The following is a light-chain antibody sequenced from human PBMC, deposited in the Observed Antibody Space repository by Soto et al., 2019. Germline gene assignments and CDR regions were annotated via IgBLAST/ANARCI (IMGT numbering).Light chain of an antibody. CDR1: SSDIGGYNY. CDR2: EVN. Sequence: QSALTQPPSASGPPGQSVTISCTGTSSDIGGYNYVSWYQHHPGKAPELMIYEVNKRPSGVPDRFSGSKSGNTASLTVSRLQAEDEADYYCSSYAGSNNFVFGTGTKVIVL. V-gene: IGLV2-8*01. CDR3: SSYAGSNNFV. J-gene: IGLJ1*01.